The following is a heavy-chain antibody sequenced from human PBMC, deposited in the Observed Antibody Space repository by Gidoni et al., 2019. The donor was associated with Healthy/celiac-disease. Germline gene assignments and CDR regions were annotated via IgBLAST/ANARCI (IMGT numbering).Heavy chain of an antibody. D-gene: IGHD2-15*01. CDR3: AKELGSDAYFDY. V-gene: IGHV3-30*18. CDR2: ISYDGSNK. J-gene: IGHJ4*02. CDR1: GFTFSRYG. Sequence: VQLVASGGGVVQPGRSLRPSCAASGFTFSRYGMHWVRQAPGQGLEWVAVISYDGSNKYYADSVKGRFTISRDNSKNTLYLQMNSLRAEDTAVYYCAKELGSDAYFDYWGQGPLVTVSS.